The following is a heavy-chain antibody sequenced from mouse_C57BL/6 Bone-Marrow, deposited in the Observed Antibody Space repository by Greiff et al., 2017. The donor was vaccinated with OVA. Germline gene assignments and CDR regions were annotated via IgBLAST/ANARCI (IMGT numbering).Heavy chain of an antibody. Sequence: QVQLQQSGAELVKPGASVKMSCKASGYTFTSYWITWVKQRPGQGLEWIGDIYPGSGSTNYNEKFKSKATLTVDTSSRTAYMQLSSLTSEDSAVDDCAEGYDYEYWYFDVWGTGTAVTVSS. CDR2: IYPGSGST. D-gene: IGHD2-4*01. V-gene: IGHV1-55*01. J-gene: IGHJ1*03. CDR1: GYTFTSYW. CDR3: AEGYDYEYWYFDV.